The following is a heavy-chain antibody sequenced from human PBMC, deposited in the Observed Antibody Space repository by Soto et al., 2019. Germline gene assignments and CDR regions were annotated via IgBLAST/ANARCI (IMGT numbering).Heavy chain of an antibody. Sequence: SETLSLTCTVSGGSISSYYWSWIRQPPGKGLEWIGYIYYSGSTNYNPSLKSRVTISVDTSKNQFSLKLSSVTAADTAVYYCARDSRLGYCSGGSCYYYYGMDVWGQGTTVTVSS. V-gene: IGHV4-59*01. CDR1: GGSISSYY. D-gene: IGHD2-15*01. J-gene: IGHJ6*02. CDR3: ARDSRLGYCSGGSCYYYYGMDV. CDR2: IYYSGST.